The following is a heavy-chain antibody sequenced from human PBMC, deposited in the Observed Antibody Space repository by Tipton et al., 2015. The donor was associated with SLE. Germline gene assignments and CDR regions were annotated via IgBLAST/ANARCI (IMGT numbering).Heavy chain of an antibody. J-gene: IGHJ5*02. CDR2: IHSSGST. V-gene: IGHV4-59*01. CDR1: GGSMNDYY. CDR3: TRGGASSKWLDP. D-gene: IGHD6-6*01. Sequence: GLVKPSETLSLTCTVSGGSMNDYYWSWIRRPPGKGLEWIGYIHSSGSTNYNSSLESRVTISIDTSRNQFSLKLTSVTAADTAVYYCTRGGASSKWLDPWGQGVLVTVSS.